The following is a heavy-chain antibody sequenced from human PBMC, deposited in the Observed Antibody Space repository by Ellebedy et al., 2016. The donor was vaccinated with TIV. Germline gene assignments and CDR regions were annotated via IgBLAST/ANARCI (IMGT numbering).Heavy chain of an antibody. V-gene: IGHV3-21*06. CDR3: VRQRVGGSFLWDV. Sequence: GESLKISCAVSGASFSDSTLTWVRQAPGKGLAGVASISTTISYIFYTDSVKGRFTISRDNANSSLVLQMNSLRPEDTAVYYCVRQRVGGSFLWDVWGRGTTVTVSS. CDR2: ISTTISYI. J-gene: IGHJ6*02. CDR1: GASFSDST. D-gene: IGHD2-15*01.